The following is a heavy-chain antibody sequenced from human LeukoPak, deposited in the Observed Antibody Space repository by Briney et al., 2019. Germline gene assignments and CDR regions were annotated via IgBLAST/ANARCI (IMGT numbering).Heavy chain of an antibody. CDR1: GFTFSNYW. CDR3: AKDLNEGVDPYYYGSGSYFY. Sequence: ETGGSLRLSCAASGFTFSNYWMHWVRQAPGKGLMWVSHINSDGSTTNYADSVKGRFSISRDNAKNTLYLQMNSLRADDTAVYYCAKDLNEGVDPYYYGSGSYFYWGQGTLVTVSS. D-gene: IGHD3-10*01. J-gene: IGHJ4*02. V-gene: IGHV3-74*01. CDR2: INSDGSTT.